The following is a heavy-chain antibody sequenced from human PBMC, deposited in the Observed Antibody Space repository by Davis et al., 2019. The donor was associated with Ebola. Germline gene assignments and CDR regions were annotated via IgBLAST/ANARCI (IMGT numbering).Heavy chain of an antibody. V-gene: IGHV3-53*01. CDR1: GFTFSNHW. CDR2: MYSGGST. J-gene: IGHJ4*02. Sequence: GGSLRLSCTASGFTFSNHWMNWVRQAPGKGLEWVSIMYSGGSTYYTDSVKGRFTISRDTYKNTLFLQMNSLRAEDTAVYYCARGAYSGRDPKGGFDYWGQGTLVTVSA. D-gene: IGHD5-12*01. CDR3: ARGAYSGRDPKGGFDY.